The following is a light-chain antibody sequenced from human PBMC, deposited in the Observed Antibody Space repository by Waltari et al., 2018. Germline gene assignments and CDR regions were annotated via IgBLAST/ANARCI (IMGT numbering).Light chain of an antibody. CDR2: GKN. Sequence: SSELTQGPDVSVALGQTVKITCQGDSIRTSYASWYQVKPGQAPELVIYGKNNRPSGIPDRFSASSSGNTASLIITGAQAEDEADYYCSSRELSGHVVFGGGTRLTVL. J-gene: IGLJ2*01. V-gene: IGLV3-19*01. CDR3: SSRELSGHVV. CDR1: SIRTSY.